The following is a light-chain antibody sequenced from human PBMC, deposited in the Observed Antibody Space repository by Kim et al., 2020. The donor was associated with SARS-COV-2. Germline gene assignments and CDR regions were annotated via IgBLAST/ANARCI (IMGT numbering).Light chain of an antibody. CDR3: QSYNRDNVI. Sequence: GKTVTLACTGSSGSIDDNYGQWYQQRPGGVPTTVIYEDDQRPSGVSDRFSGSIDNSSTSASLTISGLRTEDEADYYCQSYNRDNVIFGGGTQLTVL. CDR1: SGSIDDNY. CDR2: EDD. J-gene: IGLJ2*01. V-gene: IGLV6-57*02.